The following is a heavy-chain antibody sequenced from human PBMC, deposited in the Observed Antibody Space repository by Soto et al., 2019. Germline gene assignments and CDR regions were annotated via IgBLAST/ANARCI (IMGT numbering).Heavy chain of an antibody. D-gene: IGHD2-15*01. CDR3: ARGYVGSWAHFDY. CDR2: ISGSSSKT. V-gene: IGHV3-23*01. J-gene: IGHJ4*02. CDR1: GFTFGNYA. Sequence: EVQLLESGGALTQPGGSLRLSCSASGFTFGNYAMNWVRQAPGKGLEWVSSISGSSSKTYYADSVKGRFTISRDNSKNMLLLQLNTLRADDTAVYFCARGYVGSWAHFDYWGQGTQVIVSS.